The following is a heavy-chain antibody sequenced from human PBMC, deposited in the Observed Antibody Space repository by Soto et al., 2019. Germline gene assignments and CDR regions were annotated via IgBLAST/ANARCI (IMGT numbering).Heavy chain of an antibody. D-gene: IGHD1-1*01. J-gene: IGHJ4*02. Sequence: GGSLRLSCAASGFTFSMYWMHWVRQVPGKGPEWVSRINDDGISTNYADSVKGRFTISRDNGKNTLYLQMSALRVEDTAVYYCTRGPRSTSTGTGAFWGQGTLVTVSS. CDR2: INDDGIST. V-gene: IGHV3-74*01. CDR1: GFTFSMYW. CDR3: TRGPRSTSTGTGAF.